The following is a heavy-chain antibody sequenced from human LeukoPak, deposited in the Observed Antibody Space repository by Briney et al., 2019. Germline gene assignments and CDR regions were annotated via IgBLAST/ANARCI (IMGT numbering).Heavy chain of an antibody. CDR2: VSSGSPSL. V-gene: IGHV3-21*04. CDR3: AKAGYCSSTSCYLNWFDP. D-gene: IGHD2-2*01. J-gene: IGHJ5*02. Sequence: GGSLRLSCAASGFTFSTYSLNWVRQAPGKGLEWVSSVSSGSPSLLYADSVKGRFTISRDNAKNSLYLQMNSLRAEDTAVYYCAKAGYCSSTSCYLNWFDPWGQGTLVTVSS. CDR1: GFTFSTYS.